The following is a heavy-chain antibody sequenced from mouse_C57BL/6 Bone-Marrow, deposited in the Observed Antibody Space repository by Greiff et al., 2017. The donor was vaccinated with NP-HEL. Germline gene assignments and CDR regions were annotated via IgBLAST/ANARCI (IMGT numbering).Heavy chain of an antibody. CDR2: IYPRSGNT. J-gene: IGHJ3*01. V-gene: IGHV1-81*01. D-gene: IGHD1-1*01. CDR1: GYTFTSYG. CDR3: ARVTTVVEAAY. Sequence: QVQLQQSGAELARPGASVKLSCKASGYTFTSYGISWVKQRTGQGLEWIGEIYPRSGNTYYNEKFKGKATLTADKSSSTAYMELRSLTSEDSAVYFCARVTTVVEAAYWGQGTLVTVSA.